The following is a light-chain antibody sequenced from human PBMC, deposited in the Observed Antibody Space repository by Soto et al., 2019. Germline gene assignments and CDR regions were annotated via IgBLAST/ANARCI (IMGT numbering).Light chain of an antibody. CDR1: SSDVGSVYNY. Sequence: QSVLTQPASVSGSPGQSITISCTGTSSDVGSVYNYVSWYQQHPGKAPKLMIYDVSNRPSGVSDRFSGSKSGNTASLTISGLQAEDEADYYCCSFTNTRTYVFGTGTKVTVL. V-gene: IGLV2-14*03. CDR2: DVS. CDR3: CSFTNTRTYV. J-gene: IGLJ1*01.